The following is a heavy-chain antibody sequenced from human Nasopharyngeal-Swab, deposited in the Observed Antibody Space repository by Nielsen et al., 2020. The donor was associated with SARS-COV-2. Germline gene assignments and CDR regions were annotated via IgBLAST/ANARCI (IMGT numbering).Heavy chain of an antibody. Sequence: GRCMRPSSVASGLTLSSHATSWVSLVPGKGLEWVSVISGSGGSTYYADSVKGRFTISRDNSKNTLYLQMNSLRAEDTAVYYCAKDRGWLQFIAGDYWGQGTLVTVSS. CDR1: GLTLSSHA. CDR2: ISGSGGST. V-gene: IGHV3-23*01. J-gene: IGHJ4*02. D-gene: IGHD5-24*01. CDR3: AKDRGWLQFIAGDY.